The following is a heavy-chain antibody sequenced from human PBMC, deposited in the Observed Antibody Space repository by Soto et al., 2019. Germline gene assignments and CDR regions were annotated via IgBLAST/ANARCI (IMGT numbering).Heavy chain of an antibody. CDR1: GGSISSYY. J-gene: IGHJ4*02. CDR2: IYYSGST. CDR3: ASSRFLEWLSITEYYFDY. V-gene: IGHV4-59*08. Sequence: XXTLSLPFTVSGGSISSYYWSWIRQPPGKGLEWIGYIYYSGSTNYNPSLKSRVTISVDTSKNQFSLNLNSVTAADTAVYYCASSRFLEWLSITEYYFDYWGQGTLVTVSS. D-gene: IGHD3-3*01.